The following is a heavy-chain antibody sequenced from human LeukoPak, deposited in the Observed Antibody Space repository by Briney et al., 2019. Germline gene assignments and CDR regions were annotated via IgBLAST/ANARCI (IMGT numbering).Heavy chain of an antibody. V-gene: IGHV4-34*01. D-gene: IGHD7-27*01. J-gene: IGHJ4*02. Sequence: SETLSLTCAVYGGSFSGYYWSWIRQPPGKGLEWIGEINHSGSTNYNPSLKSRVTISVDTSKNQFSLKLSSVTAADTAVYYCARHRANWGSLYFDYWGQGTLVTVSS. CDR2: INHSGST. CDR1: GGSFSGYY. CDR3: ARHRANWGSLYFDY.